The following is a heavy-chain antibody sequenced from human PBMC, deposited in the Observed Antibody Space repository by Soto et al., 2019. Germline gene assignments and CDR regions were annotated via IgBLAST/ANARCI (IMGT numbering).Heavy chain of an antibody. Sequence: EVQLLESGGGLVQPGGSLRLSCAASGFTFSSYAMSWVRQAPGKGLEWVSAITGSGGRTYYADSVKGRFTISRDNSKNTVYLQMNSLRAEDTAVYYCAKGLTGAHYYAMDVWGQGTTVTVSS. CDR1: GFTFSSYA. CDR3: AKGLTGAHYYAMDV. V-gene: IGHV3-23*01. D-gene: IGHD7-27*01. CDR2: ITGSGGRT. J-gene: IGHJ6*02.